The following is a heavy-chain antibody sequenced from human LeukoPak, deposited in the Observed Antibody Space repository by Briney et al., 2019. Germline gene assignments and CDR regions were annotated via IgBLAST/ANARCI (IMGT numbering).Heavy chain of an antibody. D-gene: IGHD2-2*01. CDR3: AKALRFTSRHGFDY. J-gene: IGHJ4*02. CDR2: ISGIGAST. Sequence: GRSLRLSCAASGFTFSSYSMKCVRQAPGKGLEWVSTISGIGASTYYADSVKGRFTISRASSTNTVYLQMSSLRAEDTAVYYCAKALRFTSRHGFDYWGQGTLVTVSS. CDR1: GFTFSSYS. V-gene: IGHV3-23*01.